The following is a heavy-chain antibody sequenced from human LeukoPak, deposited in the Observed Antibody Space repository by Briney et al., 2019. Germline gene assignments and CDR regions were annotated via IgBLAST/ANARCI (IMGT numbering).Heavy chain of an antibody. CDR1: GFTFSSYG. V-gene: IGHV3-33*01. Sequence: GGSLRLSCAASGFTFSSYGMHWVRQAPGKGLEWVAVIWYDGSNKYYADSVKGRFTISRDNSKNTLYLQMNSLRAEDTAVYYCARDLGPKLFYSSAWPGGAFDIWGQGTMVTVSS. CDR2: IWYDGSNK. CDR3: ARDLGPKLFYSSAWPGGAFDI. J-gene: IGHJ3*02. D-gene: IGHD6-19*01.